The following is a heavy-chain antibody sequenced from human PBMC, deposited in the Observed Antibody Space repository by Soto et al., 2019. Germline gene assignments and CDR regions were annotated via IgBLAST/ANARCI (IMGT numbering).Heavy chain of an antibody. CDR2: IYYSGST. J-gene: IGHJ6*02. CDR3: ARGGYVRYFSSTRRNGGAMDV. V-gene: IGHV4-30-4*01. D-gene: IGHD2-2*01. CDR1: GGSIGSCYYY. Sequence: SETLSLTCTVSGGSIGSCYYYWGWIRQPPGKCLEWIGYIYYSGSTYYNPSLKSRVTISLDTSKNQFSLKLSSARAADTAVYYCARGGYVRYFSSTRRNGGAMDVWGPGTTVTVAS.